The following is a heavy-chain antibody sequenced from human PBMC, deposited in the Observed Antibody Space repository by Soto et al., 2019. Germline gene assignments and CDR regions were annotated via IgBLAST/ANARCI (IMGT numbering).Heavy chain of an antibody. D-gene: IGHD5-12*01. V-gene: IGHV4-4*07. CDR1: GGSINTFY. CDR3: AREGSYSAYNFAHGIQLWSFDF. J-gene: IGHJ4*02. Sequence: ETLSLTCTVSGGSINTFYWSWVRQPAGKGLEWIGRIFSSGSTNFNPSLESRVAMSVDTSKNHFSLNLSSVTAADMAVYYCAREGSYSAYNFAHGIQLWSFDFWGQGALVTVSS. CDR2: IFSSGST.